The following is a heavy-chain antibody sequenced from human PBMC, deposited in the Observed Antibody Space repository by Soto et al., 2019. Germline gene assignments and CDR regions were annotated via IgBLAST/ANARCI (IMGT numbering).Heavy chain of an antibody. CDR2: ISWNSDRI. Sequence: PGGSLRLSCAASGFTFSSYAMSWVRQAPGKGLEWVSGISWNSDRIGYADSVSGRFTISRDNAKNSLYLQMNSLRAEDTALYYCAKDRGSGWYGNFNYWGQGTLVTVSS. CDR3: AKDRGSGWYGNFNY. CDR1: GFTFSSYA. V-gene: IGHV3-9*01. J-gene: IGHJ4*02. D-gene: IGHD6-19*01.